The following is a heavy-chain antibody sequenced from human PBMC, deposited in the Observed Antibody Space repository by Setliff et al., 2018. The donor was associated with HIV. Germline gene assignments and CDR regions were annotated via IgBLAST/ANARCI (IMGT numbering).Heavy chain of an antibody. D-gene: IGHD1-26*01. CDR1: GDSINTHY. Sequence: SETLSLTCTVSGDSINTHYWGWIRQPPGKGLEWIGCISHSGNTNFNPSLNSRVTISLDTSKNQFSLRLTSLTAADTAIYYCARSTVGAGASFPWGRGSLVTVSS. CDR2: ISHSGNT. V-gene: IGHV4-59*11. CDR3: ARSTVGAGASFP. J-gene: IGHJ5*02.